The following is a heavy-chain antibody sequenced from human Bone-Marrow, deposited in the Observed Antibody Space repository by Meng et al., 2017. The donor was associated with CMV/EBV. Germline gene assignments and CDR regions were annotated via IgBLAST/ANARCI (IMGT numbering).Heavy chain of an antibody. CDR1: GGSVSSGSYY. V-gene: IGHV4-61*01. CDR2: IYYSGST. D-gene: IGHD6-13*01. CDR3: ARRRSSSWYHFDY. Sequence: SETLSLTCTVSGGSVSSGSYYWSWIRQPPGKGLEWIGYIYYSGSTNYNPSLKSRVTISVDTSKNQFSLKLSSVTAADTAVYYCARRRSSSWYHFDYWGQGTLVTVSS. J-gene: IGHJ4*02.